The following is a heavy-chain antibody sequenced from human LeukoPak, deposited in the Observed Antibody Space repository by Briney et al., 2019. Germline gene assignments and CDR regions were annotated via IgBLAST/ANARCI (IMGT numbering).Heavy chain of an antibody. CDR1: GFSFSSYS. D-gene: IGHD5-12*01. CDR2: ISSSSNYI. Sequence: PGGSLRLSCAASGFSFSSYSMKWVRQAPGKGLEWVSSISSSSNYIYYADSVKGRFTISRDNAKNSLYLQMNSLRAEDTAVYYCAREDIVATMTFDYWGQGTLVTVSS. V-gene: IGHV3-21*01. CDR3: AREDIVATMTFDY. J-gene: IGHJ4*02.